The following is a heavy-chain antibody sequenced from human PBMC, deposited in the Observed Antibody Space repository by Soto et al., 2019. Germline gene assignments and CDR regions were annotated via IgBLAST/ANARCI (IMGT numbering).Heavy chain of an antibody. J-gene: IGHJ6*02. CDR3: ARDDYGMDV. CDR1: GFTFSSYG. V-gene: IGHV3-33*01. CDR2: IWYDGSNK. Sequence: QVQLVESGGGVVQPGRSLRLSCAASGFTFSSYGIHWVRQAPGKGLEWVAVIWYDGSNKYYADSVKGRFTISRDNSKNTLYLQMDSLRVEDMAVYYCARDDYGMDVWGQGTTVTVSS.